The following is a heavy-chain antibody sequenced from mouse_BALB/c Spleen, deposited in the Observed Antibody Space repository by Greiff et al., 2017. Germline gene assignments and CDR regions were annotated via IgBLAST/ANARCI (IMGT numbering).Heavy chain of an antibody. D-gene: IGHD2-1*01. CDR2: IWWNDNK. CDR1: GFSLSTYGIG. V-gene: IGHV8-11*01. CDR3: ARMGGGNYYFDY. J-gene: IGHJ2*01. Sequence: QVTLKVSGPGILQPSQTLSLTCSFSGFSLSTYGIGVGWIRQPSGKGLEWLAHIWWNDNKYYNTALKSRLTISKDTSNNQVFLKIASVDTADTATYNGARMGGGNYYFDYWGQGTTLTVSS.